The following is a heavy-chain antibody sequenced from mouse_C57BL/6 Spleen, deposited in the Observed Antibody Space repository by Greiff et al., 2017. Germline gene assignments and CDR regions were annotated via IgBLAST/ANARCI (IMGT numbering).Heavy chain of an antibody. J-gene: IGHJ2*01. CDR1: GYTFTDYY. V-gene: IGHV1-84*01. CDR2: IYPGSGNT. D-gene: IGHD2-1*01. Sequence: VQLQQSGPELVKPGASVKISCKASGYTFTDYYINWVKQRPGQGLEWIGWIYPGSGNTKYNEKFKGKATLTVDKSSSTAYMQLSSLTSEDAAVYFCATPIYYGNYVDYFDYWGQGTTLTVSS. CDR3: ATPIYYGNYVDYFDY.